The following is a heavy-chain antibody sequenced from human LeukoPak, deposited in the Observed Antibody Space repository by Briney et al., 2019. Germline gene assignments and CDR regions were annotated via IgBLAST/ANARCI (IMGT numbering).Heavy chain of an antibody. CDR3: AKVLGIQLWLDAFDI. J-gene: IGHJ3*02. Sequence: GGSLRLSCAASGFTFSSYAMSWVRQAPGKGLEWVSAISGSGGSTYYADSVKGRFAISRDNSKNTLYLQMNSLRAEDTAVYYCAKVLGIQLWLDAFDIWGQGTMVTVSS. V-gene: IGHV3-23*01. D-gene: IGHD5-18*01. CDR2: ISGSGGST. CDR1: GFTFSSYA.